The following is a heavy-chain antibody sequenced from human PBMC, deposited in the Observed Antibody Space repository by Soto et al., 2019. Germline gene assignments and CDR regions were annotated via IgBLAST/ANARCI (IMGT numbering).Heavy chain of an antibody. D-gene: IGHD6-13*01. V-gene: IGHV3-66*01. J-gene: IGHJ6*02. CDR2: IYSGGST. Sequence: GGSLRLSCAASGFTVSSNYMSWVRQAPGKGLEWVSVIYSGGSTYYADSVKGRFTISRDNSKNTLYLQMNSLRAEDTAVYYCARENSSSWFRDYYYGMDVWGQGTTVTVSS. CDR1: GFTVSSNY. CDR3: ARENSSSWFRDYYYGMDV.